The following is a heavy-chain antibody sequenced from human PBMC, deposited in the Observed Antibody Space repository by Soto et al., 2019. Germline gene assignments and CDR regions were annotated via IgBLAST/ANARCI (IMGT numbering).Heavy chain of an antibody. CDR1: GFNFTNYP. Sequence: QVQLVESGGGVVQPGRSLRLSCVVSGFNFTNYPMHWVRQVPGEGLEWVALISKEGRRDYYADSVKGRFTVSRDNSKNTLYLQMNSLRDEDTAVYYCARDMRQDIALVVYSLSDYWGQGTQVTASS. J-gene: IGHJ4*02. V-gene: IGHV3-30*04. D-gene: IGHD2-8*01. CDR2: ISKEGRRD. CDR3: ARDMRQDIALVVYSLSDY.